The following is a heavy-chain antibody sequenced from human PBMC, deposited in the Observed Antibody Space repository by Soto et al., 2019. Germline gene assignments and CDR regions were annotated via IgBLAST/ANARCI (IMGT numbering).Heavy chain of an antibody. CDR2: IYPGDSDT. Sequence: GESLKISCKGSGYSFTSYWIGWVRQMPGKGLEWMGIIYPGDSDTRYSPSFQGQVTISADKSISTAYLQWSSLKASDTAMYYCARLKGYCSGGSCYLNNRFDPCGQGTLVTVSS. CDR3: ARLKGYCSGGSCYLNNRFDP. CDR1: GYSFTSYW. D-gene: IGHD2-15*01. V-gene: IGHV5-51*01. J-gene: IGHJ5*02.